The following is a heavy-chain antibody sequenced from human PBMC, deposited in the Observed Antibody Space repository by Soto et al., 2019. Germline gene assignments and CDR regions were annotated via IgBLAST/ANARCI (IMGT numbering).Heavy chain of an antibody. V-gene: IGHV3-30-3*01. CDR2: ISYADGNKK. CDR1: GFTFSSYA. CDR3: ARDKMDTYSDYVDY. Sequence: GGSLRLSCAASGFTFSSYAMHWVRQAPGKGLEWVAVISYADGNKKYYADSVKGRFSISRDNSKSTLYLQMNSLSAEDAAVYYCARDKMDTYSDYVDYWGQGTLVTVSS. J-gene: IGHJ4*02. D-gene: IGHD4-17*01.